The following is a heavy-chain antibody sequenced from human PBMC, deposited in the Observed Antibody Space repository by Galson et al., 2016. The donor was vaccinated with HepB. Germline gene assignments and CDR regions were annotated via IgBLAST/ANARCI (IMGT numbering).Heavy chain of an antibody. CDR1: GGSMTNNW. J-gene: IGHJ3*01. Sequence: SETLSLTCAVSGGSMTNNWWSWVRQPPGRGLEWIGEIYHSGNVHQDPSLQSRITMSLDTSKNQLSLILTSVTAADTAVYYCARHTAVSGTRGFDVWGQETMVIVSS. V-gene: IGHV4-4*02. CDR2: IYHSGNV. D-gene: IGHD6-19*01. CDR3: ARHTAVSGTRGFDV.